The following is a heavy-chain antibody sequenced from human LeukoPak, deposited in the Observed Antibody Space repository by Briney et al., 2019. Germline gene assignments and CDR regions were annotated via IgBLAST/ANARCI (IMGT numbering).Heavy chain of an antibody. V-gene: IGHV3-21*01. CDR3: ATGYCSGGSCYFSFDY. Sequence: GGSLRLSCAASGFTFSSYSMNWVRQAPGKGLEWVSSISSSSSYIYYADSVKGRFTISRDNAKNSLYLQMNSLRAEDTAVYYRATGYCSGGSCYFSFDYWGQGTLVTVSS. CDR1: GFTFSSYS. CDR2: ISSSSSYI. D-gene: IGHD2-15*01. J-gene: IGHJ4*02.